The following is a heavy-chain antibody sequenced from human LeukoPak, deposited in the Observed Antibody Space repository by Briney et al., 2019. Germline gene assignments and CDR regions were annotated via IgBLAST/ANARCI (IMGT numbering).Heavy chain of an antibody. CDR1: GFTFSSNW. J-gene: IGHJ4*02. Sequence: GGSLRLSCAASGFTFSSNWMSWVRQAPGKGLEWVANIKRDGSEKYYVDSVKGRFTISRDNAKNSLYLQMNSLRAEDTAVYYCARSSSRGLSGAAAFDYWGRGTLVTVSS. V-gene: IGHV3-7*01. CDR2: IKRDGSEK. D-gene: IGHD2-2*01. CDR3: ARSSSRGLSGAAAFDY.